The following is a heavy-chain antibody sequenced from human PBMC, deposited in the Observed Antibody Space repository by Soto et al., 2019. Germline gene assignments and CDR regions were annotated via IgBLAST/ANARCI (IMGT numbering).Heavy chain of an antibody. CDR3: ARGVQIIVLLPAAIDY. V-gene: IGHV3-48*02. Sequence: EVQLVESGGGLVQPGESLRLSCAASGFTFSRYSMNWVRQAPGKGLEWVSYIHNSSSTIYYADSVRGRFNISRDNAKNSLYLQMNSLSDVDTAVYYCARGVQIIVLLPAAIDYWGQGTRVTVSS. CDR1: GFTFSRYS. J-gene: IGHJ4*02. CDR2: IHNSSSTI. D-gene: IGHD2-2*01.